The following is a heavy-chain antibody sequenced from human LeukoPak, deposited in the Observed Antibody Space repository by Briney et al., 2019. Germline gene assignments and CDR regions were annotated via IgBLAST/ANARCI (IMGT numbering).Heavy chain of an antibody. V-gene: IGHV3-11*01. D-gene: IGHD3-22*01. J-gene: IGHJ4*02. CDR1: GFTFSDYY. CDR2: ISSSGSTI. Sequence: GGSLRLSCAASGFTFSDYYMSWIRQAPGKGLEWVSYISSSGSTIYYADSVKGRFTISRDNAKNSLYLQMNSLRAEDTAVYYCARPNTCYYDSSGYLYWGQGTLVTVSS. CDR3: ARPNTCYYDSSGYLY.